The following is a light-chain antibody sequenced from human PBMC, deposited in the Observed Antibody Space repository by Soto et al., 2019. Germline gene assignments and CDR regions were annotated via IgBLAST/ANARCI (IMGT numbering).Light chain of an antibody. CDR2: QVT. CDR3: SSYAGSLVV. Sequence: QSALTQPPSASGSPGQSVTTSCTGTSSDIGAYNYVSWYRQYPDKAPKLLVYQVTKRPSGVPDRFSGSKSGNTAALTVSGLQAEDEAVYYCSSYAGSLVVFGGGTKLTVL. J-gene: IGLJ2*01. V-gene: IGLV2-8*01. CDR1: SSDIGAYNY.